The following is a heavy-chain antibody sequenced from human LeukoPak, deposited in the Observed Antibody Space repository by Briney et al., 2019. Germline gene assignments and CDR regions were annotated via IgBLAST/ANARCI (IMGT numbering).Heavy chain of an antibody. D-gene: IGHD3-22*01. Sequence: SETLSLTCAVYGGSFSGYYWSWIRQPPGKGLEWIGEINHSGSTNYNPSLKSRVTISVDTSKNQFSLKLSSVTAADTAVYYCARGACYYDSSGYYYAYYFDYWGQGTLVTVSS. V-gene: IGHV4-34*01. CDR1: GGSFSGYY. CDR2: INHSGST. J-gene: IGHJ4*02. CDR3: ARGACYYDSSGYYYAYYFDY.